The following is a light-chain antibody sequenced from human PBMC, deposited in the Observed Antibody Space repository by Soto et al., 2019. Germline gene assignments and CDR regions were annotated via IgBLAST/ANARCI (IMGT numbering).Light chain of an antibody. J-gene: IGKJ1*01. Sequence: DIPMTQSPSTLPASVGDRVIISCRASQSVSNWLAWYQQKPGKAPKLLIYKASSLESGVPSRFSGGGSGTEFTLTISCLQPDDFATYYCQQYSSSSRTFGQGTKVEIK. CDR2: KAS. CDR1: QSVSNW. V-gene: IGKV1-5*03. CDR3: QQYSSSSRT.